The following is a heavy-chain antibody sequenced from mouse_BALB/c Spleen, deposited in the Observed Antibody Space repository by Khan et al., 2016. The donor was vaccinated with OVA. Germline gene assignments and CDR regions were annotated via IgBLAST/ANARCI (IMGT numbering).Heavy chain of an antibody. V-gene: IGHV2-2*02. J-gene: IGHJ1*01. CDR1: GFSLSSYG. Sequence: QVQLKQSGPGLVQPSQSLSITCTVSGFSLSSYGVHWVRQSPGKGLEWLGVIWSGGSTDYNAAFISRLSISKDNSKSQVFFKINSLQANDTAIYYCARNVGYVHWCFGVWGAGTTVTVSS. CDR3: ARNVGYVHWCFGV. CDR2: IWSGGST. D-gene: IGHD1-2*01.